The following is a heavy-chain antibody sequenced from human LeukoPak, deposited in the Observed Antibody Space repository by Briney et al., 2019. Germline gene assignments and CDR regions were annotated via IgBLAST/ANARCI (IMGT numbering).Heavy chain of an antibody. V-gene: IGHV3-48*01. CDR2: ISSDSGTI. Sequence: GGSLRLSCGASGLTFSTYSMNWVRQAPGKGLEWVSYISSDSGTIYYADSVKGRFTISRDNSKKSLYLQMNSLRAEDTAVYYCARAAQPGFDPWGQGTLVTVSS. D-gene: IGHD1-14*01. CDR1: GLTFSTYS. CDR3: ARAAQPGFDP. J-gene: IGHJ5*02.